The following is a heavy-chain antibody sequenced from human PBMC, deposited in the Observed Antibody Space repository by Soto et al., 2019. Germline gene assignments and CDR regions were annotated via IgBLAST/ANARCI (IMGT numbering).Heavy chain of an antibody. CDR1: GGSISSYY. CDR2: IYYSGST. V-gene: IGHV4-59*01. D-gene: IGHD3-3*01. J-gene: IGHJ5*02. Sequence: PSETLSLTCTVSGGSISSYYWRWIRQPPGKGLERIGYIYYSGSTNYNPSPKSRVTISVDTSKNQFSLKLSSVTAVDTAVYYCARFYPYYDFWSGRPHPSDWFDPWGQGTLVTVSS. CDR3: ARFYPYYDFWSGRPHPSDWFDP.